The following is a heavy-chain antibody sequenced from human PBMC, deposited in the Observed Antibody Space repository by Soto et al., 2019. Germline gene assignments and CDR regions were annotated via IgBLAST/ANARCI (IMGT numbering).Heavy chain of an antibody. Sequence: ASVKVSCKASGYTFSNYYVTWGRQGPGQGLEWMGWIYTCNGNREYDQKFQEAVVMTADTSTTTAYMELRRLRSDDTAVYYCARVEYGDLVYLDFWGQGTLVTVSS. V-gene: IGHV1-18*01. CDR3: ARVEYGDLVYLDF. CDR2: IYTCNGNR. D-gene: IGHD2-21*02. J-gene: IGHJ4*02. CDR1: GYTFSNYY.